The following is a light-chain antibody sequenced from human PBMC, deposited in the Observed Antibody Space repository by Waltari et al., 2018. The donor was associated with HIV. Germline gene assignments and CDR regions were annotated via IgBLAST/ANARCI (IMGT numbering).Light chain of an antibody. V-gene: IGLV2-8*01. CDR1: RSDIGAYDS. J-gene: IGLJ3*02. CDR3: SSYGDSLRVL. Sequence: QSALTQPPSASGSLGQSVTISCTGSRSDIGAYDSVSLFQQHPRSAPKLLLYEVSRRPSTVSDRFSGSRSGSTAFLTVAGLQPDDEATYFCSSYGDSLRVLFGGGTNVTVL. CDR2: EVS.